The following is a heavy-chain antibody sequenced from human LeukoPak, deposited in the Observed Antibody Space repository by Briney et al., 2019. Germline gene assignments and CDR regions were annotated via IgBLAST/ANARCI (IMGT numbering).Heavy chain of an antibody. J-gene: IGHJ5*02. CDR3: ASSPYTSRRGSWFDP. V-gene: IGHV6-1*01. CDR2: TYYRSKWYN. CDR1: GDSVSSNSAA. D-gene: IGHD2-2*01. Sequence: SQTLSLTCAISGDSVSSNSAAWNWIRQSPSRGLEWLGRTYYRSKWYNDYAVSVKSRITINPDTSKNQFSLQLNSVTPEDTAVYYCASSPYTSRRGSWFDPWGQGTLVTVSS.